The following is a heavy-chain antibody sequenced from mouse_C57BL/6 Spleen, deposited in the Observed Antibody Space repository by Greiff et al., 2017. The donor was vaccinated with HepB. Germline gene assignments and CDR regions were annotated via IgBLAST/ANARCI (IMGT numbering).Heavy chain of an antibody. CDR1: GFTFSDYY. J-gene: IGHJ2*01. Sequence: DVKLVESGGGLVQPGGSLKLSCAASGFTFSDYYMYWVRQTPEKRLEWVAYISNGGGSTYYPDTVKGRFTISRDNAKNTLYLQMSRLKSEDTAMYYCARHGRSLYYFDYWGQGTTLTVSS. CDR3: ARHGRSLYYFDY. CDR2: ISNGGGST. V-gene: IGHV5-12*01.